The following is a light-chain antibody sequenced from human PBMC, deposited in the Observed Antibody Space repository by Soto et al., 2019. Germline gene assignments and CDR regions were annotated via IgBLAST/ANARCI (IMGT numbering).Light chain of an antibody. CDR2: LNSDGSH. CDR3: QTWGTGPVV. Sequence: QSVLTQSPSASASLGASVKLTCTLSSGHSSYAIARHQQQPEKGPRYLMKLNSDGSHSKGDGIPDRFSGSSSGAERYLTISSLQSEDEADYYCQTWGTGPVVFGGGTKVTVL. CDR1: SGHSSYA. V-gene: IGLV4-69*01. J-gene: IGLJ2*01.